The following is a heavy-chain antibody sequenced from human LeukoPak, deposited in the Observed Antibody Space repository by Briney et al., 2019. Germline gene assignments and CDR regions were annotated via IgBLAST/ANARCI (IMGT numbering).Heavy chain of an antibody. CDR2: IRSKAYGGTT. CDR1: GFTFGDYA. J-gene: IGHJ4*02. V-gene: IGHV3-49*04. Sequence: PGGSLRLSCTASGFTFGDYAMSWVRQAPGKGLEWVGFIRSKAYGGTTEYAASVKGRFTSSRADSKSIAYLQMNSLKTEDTAVYYCTRSTRIDYSGQGTLVTVSS. CDR3: TRSTRIDY.